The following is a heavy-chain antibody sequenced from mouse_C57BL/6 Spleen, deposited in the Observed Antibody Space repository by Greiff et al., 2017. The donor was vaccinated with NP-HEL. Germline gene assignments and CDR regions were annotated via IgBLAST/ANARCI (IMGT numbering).Heavy chain of an antibody. V-gene: IGHV1-64*01. D-gene: IGHD2-4*01. CDR2: IHPNSGST. Sequence: QVQLQQPGAELVKPGASVKLSCKASGYTFTSYWMHWVKQRPGQGLEWIGMIHPNSGSTNYNEKFKSKATLTVDKSSSTAYMQLSSLTSEDSAVYYCARDGPIYYDYDDYAMDYWGQGTSVTVSS. CDR3: ARDGPIYYDYDDYAMDY. J-gene: IGHJ4*01. CDR1: GYTFTSYW.